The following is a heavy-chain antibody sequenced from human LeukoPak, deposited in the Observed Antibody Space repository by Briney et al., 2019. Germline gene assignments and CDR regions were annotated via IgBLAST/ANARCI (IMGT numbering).Heavy chain of an antibody. CDR1: GFTFTSDA. D-gene: IGHD6-19*01. CDR3: AKCSTSAYTTGWCNWIDP. Sequence: GGSLRLSCVASGFTFTSDAMNWVRQAPGKGLEWVSSTVSRGTTQYSDSVKGRFTVSRDTSKNTLYLQMNSLRADDTAVYYCAKCSTSAYTTGWCNWIDPWGQGTLVTVSS. CDR2: TVSRGTT. V-gene: IGHV3-23*01. J-gene: IGHJ5*02.